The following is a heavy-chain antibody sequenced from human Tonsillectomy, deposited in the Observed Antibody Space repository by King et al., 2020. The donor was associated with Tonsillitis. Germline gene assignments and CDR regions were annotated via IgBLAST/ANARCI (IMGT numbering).Heavy chain of an antibody. CDR3: ARQLSYVNLGWASHDAFEI. CDR2: ISSSSSYI. V-gene: IGHV3-21*01. J-gene: IGHJ3*02. Sequence: EVQLVESGGGLVKPGGSLRLSCAASGFTFSSYSMNWVRQAPGKGLEWVSSISSSSSYIYYADSVKGRFTISRDNAKNSLYLQMNSLRAEDTAVYYCARQLSYVNLGWASHDAFEIWGQGTMVTVSS. D-gene: IGHD5-24*01. CDR1: GFTFSSYS.